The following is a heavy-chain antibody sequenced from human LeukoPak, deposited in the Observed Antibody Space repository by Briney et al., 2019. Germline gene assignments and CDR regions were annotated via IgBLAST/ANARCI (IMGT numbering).Heavy chain of an antibody. CDR1: GFTFSSYA. CDR2: ISYDGSNK. V-gene: IGHV3-30-3*01. J-gene: IGHJ6*02. CDR3: AREARADLYYYYYYGMDV. Sequence: GGSLRLSCAASGFTFSSYAMHWVRQAPGKGLEWVAVISYDGSNKYYADSVKGRFTISRDNSKNTLYLQMNSPRAEDTAVYYCAREARADLYYYYYYGMDVWGQGTTVTVSS.